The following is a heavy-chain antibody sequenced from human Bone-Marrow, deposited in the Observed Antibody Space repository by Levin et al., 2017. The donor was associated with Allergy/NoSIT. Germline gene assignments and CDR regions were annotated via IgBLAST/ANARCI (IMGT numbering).Heavy chain of an antibody. CDR3: ARRNVLSPGEDWFDP. D-gene: IGHD7-27*01. J-gene: IGHJ5*02. Sequence: SETLSLTCGVSDGSISSSNWWTWVRQPPGKGLEWIGEIYHSGSTNYNPSLKSRVTISVEKSKNQFSLKLSSVTAADTAVYYCARRNVLSPGEDWFDPWGQGTLVTVSS. CDR2: IYHSGST. CDR1: DGSISSSNW. V-gene: IGHV4-4*02.